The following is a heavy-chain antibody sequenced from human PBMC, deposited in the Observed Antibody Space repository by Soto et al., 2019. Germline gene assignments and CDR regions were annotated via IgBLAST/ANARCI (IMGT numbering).Heavy chain of an antibody. CDR3: ARNLPIPGIAVYSFDY. V-gene: IGHV3-33*01. Sequence: QVQLVESGGGVVQPGRSLRLSCAASGFTFSSYGMHWVRQAPGKGLEWVAVIWYDGSNKYYADSVKGRFTISRDNSKNTLYLQMNSLRAEDTAVYCCARNLPIPGIAVYSFDYWGQGTLVTVSS. J-gene: IGHJ4*02. D-gene: IGHD6-19*01. CDR2: IWYDGSNK. CDR1: GFTFSSYG.